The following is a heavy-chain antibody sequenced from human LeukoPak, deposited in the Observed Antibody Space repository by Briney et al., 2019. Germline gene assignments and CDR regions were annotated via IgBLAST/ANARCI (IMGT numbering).Heavy chain of an antibody. CDR1: GDSVRTSNSY. CDR2: MFYSGNT. J-gene: IGHJ6*02. D-gene: IGHD3-3*01. CDR3: ARDWSEGTGVRFLEVAV. Sequence: PSETLSLTCTVSGDSVRTSNSYWGWIRQPPGKGLEWIGSMFYSGNTYYNPSLKSRVTISVDTSKNQLSPRLSSVTAADTAVYYCARDWSEGTGVRFLEVAVWGQGTTVTVSS. V-gene: IGHV4-39*07.